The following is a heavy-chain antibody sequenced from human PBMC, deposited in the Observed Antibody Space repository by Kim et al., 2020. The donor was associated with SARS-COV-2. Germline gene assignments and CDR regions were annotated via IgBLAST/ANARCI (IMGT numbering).Heavy chain of an antibody. D-gene: IGHD6-19*01. J-gene: IGHJ4*02. V-gene: IGHV1-2*01. CDR3: ATQKRYSSGWYPI. Sequence: YAQKFQGRVTRTRDTSISTAYMELSRLRSDDTAVYYCATQKRYSSGWYPIWGQGTLVTVSS.